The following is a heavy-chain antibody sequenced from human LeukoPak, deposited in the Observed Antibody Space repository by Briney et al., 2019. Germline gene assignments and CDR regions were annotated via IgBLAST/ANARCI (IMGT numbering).Heavy chain of an antibody. D-gene: IGHD3-10*01. Sequence: GGSLRLSCAASGFTFSNAWMSWVRQAPGKGLEWVDRIKSKTDGGTTDYAAPVKGRFTISRDDSKNALYLQMNSLKTEDTAVYYCTTVLLWFGELSFDYWGQETLVTVSS. CDR1: GFTFSNAW. CDR3: TTVLLWFGELSFDY. CDR2: IKSKTDGGTT. V-gene: IGHV3-15*01. J-gene: IGHJ4*02.